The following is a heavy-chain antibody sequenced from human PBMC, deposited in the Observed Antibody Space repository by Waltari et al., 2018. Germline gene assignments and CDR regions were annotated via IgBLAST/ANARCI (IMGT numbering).Heavy chain of an antibody. V-gene: IGHV4-34*01. J-gene: IGHJ6*03. CDR3: ARANTIFGVIRTWYYMDV. Sequence: ASLLKPSETLSLTCVVSGGSFSGYYWSWIRQPPGKGLEWIGEINHSGRTNYNPSLKSRVTISIDTSKIQFSLKLRSVTVADTAVYYCARANTIFGVIRTWYYMDVWGKGTPVTVSS. D-gene: IGHD3-3*01. CDR1: GGSFSGYY. CDR2: INHSGRT.